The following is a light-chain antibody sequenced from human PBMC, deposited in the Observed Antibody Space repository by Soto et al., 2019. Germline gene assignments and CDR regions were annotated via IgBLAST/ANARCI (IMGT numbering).Light chain of an antibody. CDR3: QQYERYST. CDR2: KAS. V-gene: IGKV1-5*03. J-gene: IGKJ1*01. Sequence: DIQMTQSPSTLSASVGDRVIITCRASQNIYSWLAWYQQKPGTAPKLLIYKASTLESGVPSRFSGSGSGIEFTLTISGLQPDDSAAYYCQQYERYSTFGQGTKVDIK. CDR1: QNIYSW.